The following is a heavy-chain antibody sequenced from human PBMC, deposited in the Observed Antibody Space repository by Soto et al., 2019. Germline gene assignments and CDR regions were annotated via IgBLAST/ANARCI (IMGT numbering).Heavy chain of an antibody. CDR2: IWYDGSNK. V-gene: IGHV3-33*01. CDR1: GFTCSSLG. CDR3: ARDGGCRDGYTVGCNWFDP. Sequence: VRSLRLSYGVAGFTCSSLGIRWVRKAPGKGPEWVAVIWYDGSNKYYADSVKGRFTISRDNSKNTLYLQMNSLRAEDTAVYYCARDGGCRDGYTVGCNWFDPWGQGTLVTVSS. D-gene: IGHD5-12*01. J-gene: IGHJ5*02.